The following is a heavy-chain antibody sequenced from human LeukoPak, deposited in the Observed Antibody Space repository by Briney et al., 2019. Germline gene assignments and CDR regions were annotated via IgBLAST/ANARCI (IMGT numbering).Heavy chain of an antibody. CDR2: INAGNGNT. Sequence: ASVKVSCKASGYTFTSYAMHWVRQAPGQRLEWMGWINAGNGNTKYSQEFQGRVTITRDTSTNTAYMELRSLRSDDTAVYYCARDRRYFDWLLSIRDAFDIWGQGTMVTVSS. J-gene: IGHJ3*02. V-gene: IGHV1-3*01. CDR1: GYTFTSYA. CDR3: ARDRRYFDWLLSIRDAFDI. D-gene: IGHD3-9*01.